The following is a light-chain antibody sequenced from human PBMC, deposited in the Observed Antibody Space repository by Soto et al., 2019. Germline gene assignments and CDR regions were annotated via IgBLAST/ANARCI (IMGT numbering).Light chain of an antibody. CDR1: SSDVGGYKY. Sequence: QSVLTQPPSASGSPGQSVTISCTGTSSDVGGYKYVSWYQQYPGKAPKLMIYAVNKRPSGVPDRFSGSKSGNTASLTVSGLQAEDEADYYCSSFRSGSTLFGTGTKLTVL. CDR2: AVN. J-gene: IGLJ1*01. CDR3: SSFRSGSTL. V-gene: IGLV2-8*01.